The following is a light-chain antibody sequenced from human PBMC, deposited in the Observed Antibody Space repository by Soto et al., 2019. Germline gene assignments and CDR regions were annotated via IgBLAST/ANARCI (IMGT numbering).Light chain of an antibody. CDR3: QQLNSYPIT. CDR1: QGISSY. V-gene: IGKV1-9*01. Sequence: DIQLTQSPSFLSASVGDRVTITCRASQGISSYLAWYQQKPGKAPKLLIYAASTLQSGVPSRFSGCGSGTEFTLTISSLQPEDFATYYGQQLNSYPITFGPGTKVDIK. CDR2: AAS. J-gene: IGKJ3*01.